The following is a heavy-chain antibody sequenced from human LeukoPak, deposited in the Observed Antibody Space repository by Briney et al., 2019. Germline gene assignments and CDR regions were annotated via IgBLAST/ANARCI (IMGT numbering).Heavy chain of an antibody. V-gene: IGHV3-23*01. D-gene: IGHD3-22*01. Sequence: PGGSLRLSCAASGFTFSSYDMSWVRQAPGKGLEWVSGITASGGTTYYADSVKGRFTISRDNSKNTLYLQMNSLRAEDTAVYYCAKTAITMIDAFDIWGQGTMVTVSS. J-gene: IGHJ3*02. CDR1: GFTFSSYD. CDR3: AKTAITMIDAFDI. CDR2: ITASGGTT.